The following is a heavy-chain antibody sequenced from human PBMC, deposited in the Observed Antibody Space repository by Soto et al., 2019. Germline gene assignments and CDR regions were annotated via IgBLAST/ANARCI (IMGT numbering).Heavy chain of an antibody. D-gene: IGHD5-18*01. Sequence: GGSLRLSCAASGFTFSSYSMNWVRQAPGKGLEWVSYISSSSSTIYYADSVKGRFTISRDNAKNSLYLQMNSLRAEDTAVYYCATMGGIQLWLNLADWFDPWGQGTLVTVSS. CDR1: GFTFSSYS. CDR2: ISSSSSTI. V-gene: IGHV3-48*01. CDR3: ATMGGIQLWLNLADWFDP. J-gene: IGHJ5*02.